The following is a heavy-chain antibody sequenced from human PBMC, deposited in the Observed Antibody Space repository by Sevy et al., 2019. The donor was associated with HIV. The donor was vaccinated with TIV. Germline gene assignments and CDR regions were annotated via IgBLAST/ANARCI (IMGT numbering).Heavy chain of an antibody. V-gene: IGHV3-74*01. D-gene: IGHD3-3*01. CDR1: GFDFSRYL. Sequence: GGSLRLSCAASGFDFSRYLMHWVRQVPGKGLVWVSQIKHDGSSTTYADSVKGRFSVSRDNAKNTLYLQMTGLRAEDTAVYYCAREGVDFWSGPVDFYYGMDVWGQGATVTVSS. CDR3: AREGVDFWSGPVDFYYGMDV. CDR2: IKHDGSST. J-gene: IGHJ6*02.